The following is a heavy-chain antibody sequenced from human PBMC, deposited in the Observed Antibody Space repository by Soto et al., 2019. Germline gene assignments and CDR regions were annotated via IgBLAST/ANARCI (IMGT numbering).Heavy chain of an antibody. D-gene: IGHD2-2*01. J-gene: IGHJ6*02. V-gene: IGHV6-1*01. Sequence: TLSLTCAISGDSVSSNSAAWNWIRQSPSRGLEWLGRTYYRSKWYNDYAVSVKSRITINPDTSKNQFSLQLNSVTPEDTAVYYCARESCSSTSCYVRRYYHYYYYGMDVWGQGTTVTVSS. CDR1: GDSVSSNSAA. CDR3: ARESCSSTSCYVRRYYHYYYYGMDV. CDR2: TYYRSKWYN.